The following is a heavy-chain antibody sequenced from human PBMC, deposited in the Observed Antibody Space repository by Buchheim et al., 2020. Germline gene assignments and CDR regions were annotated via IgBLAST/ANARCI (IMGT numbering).Heavy chain of an antibody. V-gene: IGHV3-74*03. CDR1: GFTFSPYY. J-gene: IGHJ5*02. CDR3: LCLGFESFP. D-gene: IGHD1-26*01. CDR2: INNDGSGT. Sequence: EVQLVESGGGLVQPGGSLRLSCAASGFTFSPYYMHWVRQPPGKGLVWVSRINNDGSGTTYADSVKGRFTISRDNAKNTLYLQMNSLRVEDTAVYYCLCLGFESFPWGQGTL.